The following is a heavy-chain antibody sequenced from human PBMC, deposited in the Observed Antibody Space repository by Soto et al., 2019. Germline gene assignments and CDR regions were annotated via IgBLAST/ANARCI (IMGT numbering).Heavy chain of an antibody. CDR3: ARLRVGDYGGYYYYMDV. J-gene: IGHJ6*03. CDR1: GGSISSYY. V-gene: IGHV4-59*01. Sequence: QVQLQESGPGLVKPSETLSLTCTVSGGSISSYYWSWIRQPPGKGLEWIGDIYYSGSTNYNPSLKSRVTISVDTSKTQFSLKLSSVTAADTAVYYCARLRVGDYGGYYYYMDVWGKGTTVTVSS. D-gene: IGHD4-17*01. CDR2: IYYSGST.